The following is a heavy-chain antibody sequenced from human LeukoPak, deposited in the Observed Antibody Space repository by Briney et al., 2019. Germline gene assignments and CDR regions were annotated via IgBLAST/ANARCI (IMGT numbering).Heavy chain of an antibody. V-gene: IGHV1-69*06. CDR1: GYTFTTYN. CDR2: IIPIFGTA. J-gene: IGHJ4*02. CDR3: ASGTRILYYFDY. D-gene: IGHD2-15*01. Sequence: SVKVSCKASGYTFTTYNINWVRQATGQGLEWMGGIIPIFGTANYAQKFQGRVTITADKSTSTAYMELSSLRSEDTAVYYCASGTRILYYFDYWGQGTLVTVSS.